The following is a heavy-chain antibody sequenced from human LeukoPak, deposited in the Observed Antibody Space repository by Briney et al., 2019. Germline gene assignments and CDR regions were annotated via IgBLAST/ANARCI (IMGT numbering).Heavy chain of an antibody. CDR2: ISSSSSTI. CDR3: ARVHDYYGSGRAYYFDY. Sequence: GGSLRLSCAASGFTFSSYSMNWVRQAPGKGLEWVSYISSSSSTIYYADSVKGRFTISRDNAKNSLYLQMNSLRAEDTAVYYCARVHDYYGSGRAYYFDYWGQGTLVTVSS. D-gene: IGHD3-10*01. J-gene: IGHJ4*02. V-gene: IGHV3-48*04. CDR1: GFTFSSYS.